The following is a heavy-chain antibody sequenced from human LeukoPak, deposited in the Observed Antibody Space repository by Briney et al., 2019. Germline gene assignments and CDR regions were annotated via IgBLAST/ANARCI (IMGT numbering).Heavy chain of an antibody. V-gene: IGHV1-18*01. CDR3: ARDPPGLTLGSPGDY. CDR1: GYTFTSYG. D-gene: IGHD3-16*01. CDR2: ISANNGDT. J-gene: IGHJ4*02. Sequence: GASVKVSCKASGYTFTSYGIAWVRPAPGQGLPGMGWISANNGDTSYSQKLQGRVTMTTDTSTNTAYMELRSLTSDDTAVYYCARDPPGLTLGSPGDYWGQGTLVIVSS.